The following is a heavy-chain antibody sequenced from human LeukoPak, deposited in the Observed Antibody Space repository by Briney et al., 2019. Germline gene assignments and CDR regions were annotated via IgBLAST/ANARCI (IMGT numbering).Heavy chain of an antibody. V-gene: IGHV1-69*06. D-gene: IGHD3-16*01. Sequence: ASVKVSCKASGGTFSSYAISWVRQAPGQGLEWMGRIIPIFGTANYAQKFQGRVTITADKSTSTAYMELSSLRSEDTAVYYCARDRFGGEQNWGQGTLVTVSP. J-gene: IGHJ4*02. CDR1: GGTFSSYA. CDR3: ARDRFGGEQN. CDR2: IIPIFGTA.